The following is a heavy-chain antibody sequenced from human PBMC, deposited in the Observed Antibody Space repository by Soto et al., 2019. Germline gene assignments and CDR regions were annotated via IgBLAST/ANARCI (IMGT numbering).Heavy chain of an antibody. D-gene: IGHD1-7*01. Sequence: PSETLSLTCAVYGGSFSGYYWSWTRQPPGKGLEWIGEINHSGSTNYNPSLKSRVTISVDTSKNQFSLKLSSVTAADTAVYYCARGGYNWNYVRLDPRGQGTRVTV. CDR2: INHSGST. V-gene: IGHV4-34*01. CDR3: ARGGYNWNYVRLDP. J-gene: IGHJ5*02. CDR1: GGSFSGYY.